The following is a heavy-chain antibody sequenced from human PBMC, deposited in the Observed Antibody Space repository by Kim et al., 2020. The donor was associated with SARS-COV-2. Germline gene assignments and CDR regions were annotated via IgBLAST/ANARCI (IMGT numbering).Heavy chain of an antibody. V-gene: IGHV3-21*01. CDR2: ISSSSSYI. J-gene: IGHJ6*02. D-gene: IGHD2-15*01. CDR3: ADRYCSGGSCWLDV. Sequence: GGSLRLSCAASGFTFSSYSMNWVRQAPGKGLEWVSSISSSSSYIYYADSVKGRFTISRDNAKNSLYLQMNSLRAEDTAVYYCADRYCSGGSCWLDVWGQGTTVTVSS. CDR1: GFTFSSYS.